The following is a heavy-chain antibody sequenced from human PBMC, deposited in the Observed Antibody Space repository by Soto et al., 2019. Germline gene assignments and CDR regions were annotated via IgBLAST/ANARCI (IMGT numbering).Heavy chain of an antibody. CDR3: ARDAPGYRYYYYGMDV. D-gene: IGHD5-18*01. CDR1: CGSISSGDYY. J-gene: IGHJ6*02. V-gene: IGHV4-30-4*01. Sequence: PSETLSLTCTVSCGSISSGDYYWSWIRQPPGKGLEWIGYIYYSGSTYYNPSLKSRVTISVDTSKNQFSLKLSSVTAADTAVYYCARDAPGYRYYYYGMDVWGQGTTVTVSS. CDR2: IYYSGST.